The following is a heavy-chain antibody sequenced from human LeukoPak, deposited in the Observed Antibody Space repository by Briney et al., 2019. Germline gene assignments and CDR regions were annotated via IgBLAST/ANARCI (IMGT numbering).Heavy chain of an antibody. CDR2: ISYDGSNK. D-gene: IGHD4-17*01. CDR3: ARDRYGDYGDFDY. CDR1: GFTFSSYA. J-gene: IGHJ4*02. V-gene: IGHV3-30*04. Sequence: GRSLRLSCAASGFTFSSYAMHWVRQAPGKGLEWVAVISYDGSNKYYADSVKGRFTIFRDNSKNTLYLQMNSLRAEDTAVYYCARDRYGDYGDFDYWGQGTLVTVSS.